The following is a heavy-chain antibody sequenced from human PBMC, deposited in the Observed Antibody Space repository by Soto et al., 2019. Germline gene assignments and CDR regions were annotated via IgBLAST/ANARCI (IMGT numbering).Heavy chain of an antibody. D-gene: IGHD6-13*01. J-gene: IGHJ6*02. Sequence: GGSLRLSCGASGFTFSSYGMHWVRQAPGKGLEWVAVISYDGSNKYYGDSVRGRFTISRDNFKNTLYLQMNSLRAEDTAVYYCAKEVVTAAGLGYGMDVWGQGTTVTVSS. CDR2: ISYDGSNK. V-gene: IGHV3-30*18. CDR1: GFTFSSYG. CDR3: AKEVVTAAGLGYGMDV.